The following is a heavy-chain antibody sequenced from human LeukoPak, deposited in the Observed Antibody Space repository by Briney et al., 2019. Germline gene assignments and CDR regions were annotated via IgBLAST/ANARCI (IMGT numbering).Heavy chain of an antibody. J-gene: IGHJ4*02. CDR3: ARRYDFWSGYYEESPVDY. CDR2: IYYTGNT. Sequence: PSETLSLTCTVSGDSISSSGYYWGWIRQPPGKGLGWIGSIYYTGNTYYNPSLKSRVTISANTSKNQFSLKLNSVTAADTAVYYCARRYDFWSGYYEESPVDYWGQGTLVTVSS. CDR1: GDSISSSGYY. V-gene: IGHV4-39*01. D-gene: IGHD3-3*01.